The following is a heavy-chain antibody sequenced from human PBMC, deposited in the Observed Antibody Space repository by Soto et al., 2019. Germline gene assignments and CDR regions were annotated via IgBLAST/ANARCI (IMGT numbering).Heavy chain of an antibody. CDR2: INPYNGKT. V-gene: IGHV1-18*04. CDR1: GYRFTNYA. J-gene: IGHJ6*02. D-gene: IGHD6-13*01. Sequence: ASVKVSCKASGYRFTNYAINWVRQAPGQGLEWMAWINPYNGKTNYVQKIQGRVTVTTDTSTSTAHMELRSLRSDDTAVYYCVRDLGIPAPGTLGYEYGMDVWGQGTTVTVSS. CDR3: VRDLGIPAPGTLGYEYGMDV.